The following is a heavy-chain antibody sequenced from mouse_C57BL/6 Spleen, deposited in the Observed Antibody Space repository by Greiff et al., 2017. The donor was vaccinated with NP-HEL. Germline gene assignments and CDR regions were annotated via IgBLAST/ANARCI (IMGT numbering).Heavy chain of an antibody. CDR2: IYPGDGDT. Sequence: VQLQQSGPELVKPGASVKISCKASGYAFSSSWMNWVKQRPGKGLEWIGRIYPGDGDTNYNGKFKGKATLTADKSSSTAYMQLSSLTSEDSAVYFCARGGGGDFDYWGQGTTRTVSS. CDR1: GYAFSSSW. J-gene: IGHJ2*01. V-gene: IGHV1-82*01. CDR3: ARGGGGDFDY. D-gene: IGHD1-1*02.